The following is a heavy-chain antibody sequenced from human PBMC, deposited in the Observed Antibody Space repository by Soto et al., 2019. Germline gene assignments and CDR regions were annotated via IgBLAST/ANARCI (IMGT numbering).Heavy chain of an antibody. CDR3: ARYTMNTEFDY. Sequence: XESLSLPFAVSGYSISSGYYWGWIRQPPGKGLEWIVSIYHSGSTYYNPSLKSRVTISVDTSKNQFSLKLSSVTAADTAVYYCARYTMNTEFDYWGQGNLVTV. CDR2: IYHSGST. D-gene: IGHD4-4*01. CDR1: GYSISSGYY. J-gene: IGHJ4*02. V-gene: IGHV4-38-2*01.